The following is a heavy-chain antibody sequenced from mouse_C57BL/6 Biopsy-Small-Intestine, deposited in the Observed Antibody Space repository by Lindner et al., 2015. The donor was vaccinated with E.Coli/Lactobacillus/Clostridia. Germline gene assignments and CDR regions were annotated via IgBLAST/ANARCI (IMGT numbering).Heavy chain of an antibody. CDR2: MMPIFTTP. CDR3: AIYDSTGYHGFASEY. CDR1: EAPSAVW. D-gene: IGHD1-2*01. Sequence: SVKVVLARPLEAPSAVWYQLVRQAPGQGLEWMGTMMPIFTTPNYAQKFQGRVTIIAADEATGTAYMELSSLTSEDTAVYYCAIYDSTGYHGFASEYWGQGTLVTVS. J-gene: IGHJ3*01. V-gene: IGHV1-74*01.